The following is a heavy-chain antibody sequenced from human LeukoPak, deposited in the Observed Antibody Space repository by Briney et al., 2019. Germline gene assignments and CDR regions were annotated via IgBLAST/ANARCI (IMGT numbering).Heavy chain of an antibody. CDR2: INPSGGST. D-gene: IGHD4-17*01. Sequence: ASVKVSCKASGYTFTSYYMHWVRQAPGQGLEWMGIINPSGGSTSYAQKFQGRVTMTRDTSTSTVCMELSSLRSEDTAVYYCARESTVTNYYYGMDVWGQGTTVTVSS. J-gene: IGHJ6*02. V-gene: IGHV1-46*01. CDR3: ARESTVTNYYYGMDV. CDR1: GYTFTSYY.